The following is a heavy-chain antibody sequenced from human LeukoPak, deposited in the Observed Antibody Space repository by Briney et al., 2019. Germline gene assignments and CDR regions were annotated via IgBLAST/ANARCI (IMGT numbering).Heavy chain of an antibody. CDR2: IYYSGST. D-gene: IGHD2-2*01. CDR1: GGSISSYY. V-gene: IGHV4-39*07. Sequence: SETLSLTCTVSGGSISSYYWGWIRQPPGKGLEWIGSIYYSGSTYYNPSLKSRVTISVDTSKNQFSLKLSSVTAADTAVYYCARESGLLFWVQLSPWGQGTLVTVSS. J-gene: IGHJ5*02. CDR3: ARESGLLFWVQLSP.